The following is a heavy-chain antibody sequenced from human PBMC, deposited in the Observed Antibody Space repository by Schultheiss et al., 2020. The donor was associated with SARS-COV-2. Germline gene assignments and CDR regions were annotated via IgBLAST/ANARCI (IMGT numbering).Heavy chain of an antibody. CDR1: GGSISSYY. CDR3: AREVVPAAMIYYYYYMDV. CDR2: IYTSGST. D-gene: IGHD2-2*01. J-gene: IGHJ6*03. V-gene: IGHV4-4*07. Sequence: SETLSLTCTVSGGSISSYYWSWIRQPAGKGLEWIGRIYTSGSTNYNPSLKSRVTMSVDTSKNQFSLKLSSVTAADTAVYYCAREVVPAAMIYYYYYMDVWGKGTTVTVSS.